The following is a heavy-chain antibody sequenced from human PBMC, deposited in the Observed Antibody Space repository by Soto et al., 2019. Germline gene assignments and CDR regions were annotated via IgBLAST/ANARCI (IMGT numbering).Heavy chain of an antibody. D-gene: IGHD6-6*01. V-gene: IGHV1-46*01. Sequence: QVQLVQSGAEVKKPGASVKVSCKASGYTFTSYYMHWVRQAPGQGLEWMGIINPSGGSTSYAQKFQGRVTMTRDTSTSTVYMELSSLRSEDTAVYYCGRGYSSSVPHYYYYGMDVWGQGTTVTVSS. CDR1: GYTFTSYY. CDR3: GRGYSSSVPHYYYYGMDV. CDR2: INPSGGST. J-gene: IGHJ6*02.